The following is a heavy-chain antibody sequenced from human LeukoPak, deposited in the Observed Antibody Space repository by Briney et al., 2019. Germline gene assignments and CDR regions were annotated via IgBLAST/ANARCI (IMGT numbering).Heavy chain of an antibody. J-gene: IGHJ4*02. CDR1: GFTFNIYE. Sequence: PGGSLRLSCTAYGFTFNIYEMNWVRQAPGKGLEWVSYISSSGSTKYSADSVKGRFTISRDNPKNSLYLQMNSLRAEDTAVYYCARVHPVAGNDYWGQGTLVTVSS. D-gene: IGHD6-19*01. V-gene: IGHV3-48*03. CDR3: ARVHPVAGNDY. CDR2: ISSSGSTK.